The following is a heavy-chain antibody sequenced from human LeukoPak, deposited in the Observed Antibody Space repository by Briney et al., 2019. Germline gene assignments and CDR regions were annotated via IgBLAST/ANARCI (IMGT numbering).Heavy chain of an antibody. CDR1: GFTFDDYA. D-gene: IGHD3-10*01. Sequence: PGRSLRLSCAASGFTFDDYAVHWVRQAPGKGLVWVSRINSDGSSTSYADSVKGRFTISGDNAKNTLYVQMNSLRAEDTAVYYCARDNLYGSGSYYNFDYWGQGTLVTVSS. V-gene: IGHV3-74*01. CDR3: ARDNLYGSGSYYNFDY. CDR2: INSDGSST. J-gene: IGHJ4*02.